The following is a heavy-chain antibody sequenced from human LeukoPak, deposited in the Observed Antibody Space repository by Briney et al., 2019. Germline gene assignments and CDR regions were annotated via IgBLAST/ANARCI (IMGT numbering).Heavy chain of an antibody. J-gene: IGHJ6*02. V-gene: IGHV3-21*01. CDR2: ISSRSSYI. CDR3: ARDDSAFDLGALDYYYGMGV. Sequence: PRGTLRLSCAASGFSLSSYSMTWVRHAPGKGLEWVSSISSRSSYIYYTDSVKVRFTISRDNAKNSLYLQMNSLRAEDTAVYYCARDDSAFDLGALDYYYGMGVWGQGTTVTVSS. D-gene: IGHD5-12*01. CDR1: GFSLSSYS.